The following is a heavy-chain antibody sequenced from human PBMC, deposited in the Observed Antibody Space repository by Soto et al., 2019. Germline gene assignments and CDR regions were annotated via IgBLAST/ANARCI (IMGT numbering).Heavy chain of an antibody. D-gene: IGHD1-26*01. CDR3: ARLFPHSGSYLDY. CDR2: IYYSGST. V-gene: IGHV4-39*01. Sequence: QLQLQESGPGLVKPSENLSLTCTVSGGSISSTNYYWGWIRQPPGKGLEWIGSIYYSGSTYYNPSLKSRVTISVDTSKNQFSLKLSSVTAADTAVYYCARLFPHSGSYLDYWGQGTLVTVSS. CDR1: GGSISSTNYY. J-gene: IGHJ4*02.